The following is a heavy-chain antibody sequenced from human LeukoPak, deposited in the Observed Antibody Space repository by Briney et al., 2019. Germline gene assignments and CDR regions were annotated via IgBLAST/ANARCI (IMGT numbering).Heavy chain of an antibody. CDR1: GFTFSSYT. V-gene: IGHV3-23*01. CDR2: FSDGGGST. J-gene: IGHJ4*02. Sequence: GGSLRLSCAASGFTFSSYTMSWVRQAPGKGLEWVSGFSDGGGSTLYADSVKGRFTISRDNSKNTLYLQMDSLRAEDTAVYYCARSGLSRFDYWGQGTLVTVSS. D-gene: IGHD4/OR15-4a*01. CDR3: ARSGLSRFDY.